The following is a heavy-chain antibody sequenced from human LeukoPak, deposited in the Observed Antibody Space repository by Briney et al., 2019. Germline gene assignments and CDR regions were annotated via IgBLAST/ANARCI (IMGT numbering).Heavy chain of an antibody. CDR3: AKDSVGPFRRSPTNAFDV. D-gene: IGHD4-23*01. J-gene: IGHJ3*01. V-gene: IGHV3-21*01. CDR1: GFTFSSYE. Sequence: GGSLTLFCAASGFTFSSYEMIWVRQAPGKALEGLSFFRTSSSYKYYADSVKGRYTNSRDNAKNSLYLQMNSLRAEDTAVYYCAKDSVGPFRRSPTNAFDVWGQGTMVTVSS. CDR2: FRTSSSYK.